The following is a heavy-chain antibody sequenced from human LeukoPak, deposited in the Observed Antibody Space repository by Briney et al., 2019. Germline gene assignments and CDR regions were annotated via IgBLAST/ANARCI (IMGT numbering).Heavy chain of an antibody. CDR2: IIPILGIA. J-gene: IGHJ4*02. V-gene: IGHV1-69*04. CDR1: GGTFSSYA. CDR3: AIIRRGCSGYDPLDY. Sequence: SVKVSCKASGGTFSSYAISWVRQAPGQGLEWMGRIIPILGIANYAQKFQGRVTITADKSTSTAYMELSSLRSEDTAVYYCAIIRRGCSGYDPLDYWGQGTLVTVSS. D-gene: IGHD5-12*01.